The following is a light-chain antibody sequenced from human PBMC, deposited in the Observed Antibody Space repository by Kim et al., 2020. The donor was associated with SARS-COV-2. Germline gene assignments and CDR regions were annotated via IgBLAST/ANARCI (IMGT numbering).Light chain of an antibody. Sequence: DIQMTQSPSTLSASVGDRVTITCRASQSISSWLAWYQQKPGKAPKLLIYTASSVESGVPSRFSGSGSGTEFTLTISSLQPDDFATYYCQQYNSYSYTFGQGTKLEI. V-gene: IGKV1-5*03. J-gene: IGKJ2*01. CDR1: QSISSW. CDR3: QQYNSYSYT. CDR2: TAS.